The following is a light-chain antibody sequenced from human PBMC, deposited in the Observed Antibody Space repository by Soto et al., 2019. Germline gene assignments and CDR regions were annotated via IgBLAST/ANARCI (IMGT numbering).Light chain of an antibody. V-gene: IGLV2-14*01. Sequence: QSVLTQPASVSGSPGQSITISCTGTSSDVGGYNYVSWYQQHPGKAPKLMIYDVSNRPSGVSNRFSGSKSGNTASLAICGLQSEDVADYYCAAWDDSMNGYVFGTGTKVTVL. CDR2: DVS. CDR1: SSDVGGYNY. J-gene: IGLJ1*01. CDR3: AAWDDSMNGYV.